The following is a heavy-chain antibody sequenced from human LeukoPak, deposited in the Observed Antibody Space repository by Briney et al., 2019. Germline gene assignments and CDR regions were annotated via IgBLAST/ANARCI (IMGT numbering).Heavy chain of an antibody. V-gene: IGHV3-21*01. J-gene: IGHJ6*03. CDR2: ISGSSTYI. CDR1: GLSFSSYS. CDR3: ARLTTYYDSSGYYHYGYYYYYMDV. Sequence: GGSLRLSCEASGLSFSSYSMNWVRQAPGKGLEWVSSISGSSTYIYYADSVAGRFTISRDNAKNSLYLQMNSLRAEDTAVYYCARLTTYYDSSGYYHYGYYYYYMDVWGKGTTVTISS. D-gene: IGHD3-22*01.